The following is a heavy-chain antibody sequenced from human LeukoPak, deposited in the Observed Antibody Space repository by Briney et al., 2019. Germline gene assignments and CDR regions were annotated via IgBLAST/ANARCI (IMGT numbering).Heavy chain of an antibody. CDR1: GFIFSSYG. J-gene: IGHJ4*02. CDR3: ARDAVQAGTPFYFDF. Sequence: PGGSLRLSCSASGFIFSSYGMNSVRQPPGKGLQWVSYISAGSSNTFYADSVKGRFTISRDDADNSLHLQMNSLSAEDTAVYYCARDAVQAGTPFYFDFWGQGALVTVSS. V-gene: IGHV3-48*01. D-gene: IGHD2-15*01. CDR2: ISAGSSNT.